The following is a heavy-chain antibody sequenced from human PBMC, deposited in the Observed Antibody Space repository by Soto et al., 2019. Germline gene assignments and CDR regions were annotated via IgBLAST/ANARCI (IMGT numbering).Heavy chain of an antibody. CDR2: IKQDGSEK. CDR3: ARDTHDSSGYYSHFDY. D-gene: IGHD3-22*01. CDR1: GFTLSSYW. J-gene: IGHJ4*02. Sequence: GGSLRLSCAASGFTLSSYWMSWVRQAPGKGLEWVANIKQDGSEKYYVDSVKGRFTISRDNAKNSLYLQMNSLRAEDTAVYYCARDTHDSSGYYSHFDYLGQGTLVTVSS. V-gene: IGHV3-7*01.